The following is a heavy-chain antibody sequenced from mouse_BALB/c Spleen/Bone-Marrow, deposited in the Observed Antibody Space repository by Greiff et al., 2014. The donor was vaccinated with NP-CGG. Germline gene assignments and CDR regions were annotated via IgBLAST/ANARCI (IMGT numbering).Heavy chain of an antibody. CDR3: ATRFITTAGY. J-gene: IGHJ2*01. CDR2: IYPYNGGT. D-gene: IGHD1-2*01. Sequence: VQLQQSGPELVKPGASVKISCKASGYTFTDYNMHWVKQSHGKSLEWIGYIYPYNGGTGYNQKFKSKATLTVDNSSSTAYMELRSLTSEDSAVYYCATRFITTAGYWGQGTTLTVPS. CDR1: GYTFTDYN. V-gene: IGHV1S29*02.